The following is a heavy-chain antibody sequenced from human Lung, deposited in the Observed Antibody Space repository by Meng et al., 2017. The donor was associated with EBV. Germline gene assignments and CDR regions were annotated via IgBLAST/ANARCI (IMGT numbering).Heavy chain of an antibody. CDR1: GFIFSGYG. D-gene: IGHD1-14*01. J-gene: IGHJ5*02. CDR3: AKDLSGRFDP. CDR2: IPSDASHNK. Sequence: QEQLVESXXGVVQPXRSLRLSCAASGFIFSGYGFHWVRQAPGKGPEWVAIIPSDASHNKYYADSVKGRFTISRDNSKNTLYLQMNSLKIEDTAVYYCAKDLSGRFDPWGQGTLVTVSS. V-gene: IGHV3-30*18.